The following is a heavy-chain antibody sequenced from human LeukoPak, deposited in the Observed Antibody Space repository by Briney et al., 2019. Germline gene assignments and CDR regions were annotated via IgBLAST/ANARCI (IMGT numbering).Heavy chain of an antibody. V-gene: IGHV1-3*01. D-gene: IGHD2-2*01. CDR1: EYIFSSYS. Sequence: ASVKVSCKASEYIFSSYSIHWVRQAPGQRLEWMGWINAGKGNTKYSQKLQGRVTITGDTSASTAYMELSSLRSEDTAVYYCARGSCSSTSCFMDVWGQGTTVTVFS. J-gene: IGHJ6*02. CDR2: INAGKGNT. CDR3: ARGSCSSTSCFMDV.